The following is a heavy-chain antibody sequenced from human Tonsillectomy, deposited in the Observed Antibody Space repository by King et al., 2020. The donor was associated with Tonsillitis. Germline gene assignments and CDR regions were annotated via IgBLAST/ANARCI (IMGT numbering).Heavy chain of an antibody. Sequence: TLKESGPTLVKPTQTLTLTCTFSGFSLTTSGEGVGWIRQPPGKALEWLALIYWDDDKRYNPSLKSRLTITKDTSKNQVVLTMTNMDPVDTATYYCARDQDYFDSDGYLLNAFDVWGQGTMVTVSS. D-gene: IGHD3-22*01. CDR3: ARDQDYFDSDGYLLNAFDV. CDR1: GFSLTTSGEG. CDR2: IYWDDDK. V-gene: IGHV2-5*02. J-gene: IGHJ3*01.